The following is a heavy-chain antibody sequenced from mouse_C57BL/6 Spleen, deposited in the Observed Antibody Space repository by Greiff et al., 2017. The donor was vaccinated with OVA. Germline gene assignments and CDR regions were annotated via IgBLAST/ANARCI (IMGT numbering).Heavy chain of an antibody. CDR2: IDPSDSYT. CDR1: GYTFTSYW. D-gene: IGHD2-1*01. CDR3: ARRYGKRDAMDY. Sequence: QVQLQQSGAELVMPGASVKLSCKASGYTFTSYWMHWVKQRPGQGLEWIGEIDPSDSYTNYNQKFKGKSTLTVDKSSSTAYMQLSSLTSEDSAVYYCARRYGKRDAMDYWGQGTSVTVSS. V-gene: IGHV1-69*01. J-gene: IGHJ4*01.